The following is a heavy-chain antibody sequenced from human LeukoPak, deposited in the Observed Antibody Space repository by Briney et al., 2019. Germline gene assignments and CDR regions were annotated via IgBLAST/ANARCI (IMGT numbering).Heavy chain of an antibody. CDR2: ISYIGST. J-gene: IGHJ3*02. CDR1: TDSFSSHY. Sequence: SGTLSLTCAVSTDSFSSHYWTWIRQPPGKGLEWIGYISYIGSTNYNPSLKSRVTISIDTSKNQFSLKLSSVTAADTAVYYCARDVVTVTKGFDIWGQGTMVSVSS. V-gene: IGHV4-59*11. D-gene: IGHD4-17*01. CDR3: ARDVVTVTKGFDI.